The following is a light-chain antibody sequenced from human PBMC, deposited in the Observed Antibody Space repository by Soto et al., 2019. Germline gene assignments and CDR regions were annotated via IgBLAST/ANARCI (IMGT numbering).Light chain of an antibody. CDR3: HQFGSSRLAFI. Sequence: ESLLTQSPGTLSLSPGERATLSCRARQSVSTRYLAWYQQKTGQAPRLLIYGASIRAAGIPDRFSGSGSGTDFTLTISRLEPEDFAVYYGHQFGSSRLAFIFGQGTKLEI. CDR1: QSVSTRY. V-gene: IGKV3-20*01. CDR2: GAS. J-gene: IGKJ2*01.